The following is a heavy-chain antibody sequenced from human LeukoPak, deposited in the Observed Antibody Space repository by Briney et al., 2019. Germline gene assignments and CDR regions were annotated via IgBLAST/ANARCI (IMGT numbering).Heavy chain of an antibody. CDR1: GFTFSSYG. CDR2: ISYDGSNK. J-gene: IGHJ4*02. D-gene: IGHD3-9*01. V-gene: IGHV3-30*18. CDR3: AKVYYDILTGYSYYFDY. Sequence: GGSLRLSCAASGFTFSSYGMHWVRQAPGKGLEWVAVISYDGSNKYYADSVKGRFTISRDNSKNTLYLQMNSLRAEDTAVYYCAKVYYDILTGYSYYFDYWGQGTLATVSS.